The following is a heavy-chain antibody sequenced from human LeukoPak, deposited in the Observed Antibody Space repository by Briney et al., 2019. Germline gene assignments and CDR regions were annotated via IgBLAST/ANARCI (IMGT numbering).Heavy chain of an antibody. CDR3: ARDFMRVAGTYDY. V-gene: IGHV3-7*01. J-gene: IGHJ4*02. CDR1: GFTFSSFW. D-gene: IGHD6-19*01. CDR2: IKQDGNEN. Sequence: GGSLRFSCAASGFTFSSFWMSWVRKAPGKGLEWVANIKQDGNENYYVDSVKGRFTISRDNAKNSLYLQMNSLRAEDTAVYYCARDFMRVAGTYDYWGQGTLVTVSS.